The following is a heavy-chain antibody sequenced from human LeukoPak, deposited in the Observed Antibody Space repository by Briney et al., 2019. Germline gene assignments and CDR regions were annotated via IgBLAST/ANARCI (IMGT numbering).Heavy chain of an antibody. J-gene: IGHJ4*02. CDR1: GGSISSSNW. D-gene: IGHD1-26*01. Sequence: SETLSLTCAVSGGSISSSNWWSWVRQPPGKGLEWIGEIYHSGSTNYNPSLKSRVTISVDKSKNQFSLKLSSVTAADTAVYYCARTLVGATTTLDYWSQGTLVTVSS. CDR3: ARTLVGATTTLDY. CDR2: IYHSGST. V-gene: IGHV4-4*02.